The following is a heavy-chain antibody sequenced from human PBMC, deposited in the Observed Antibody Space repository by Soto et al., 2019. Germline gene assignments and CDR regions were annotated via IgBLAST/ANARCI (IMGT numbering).Heavy chain of an antibody. V-gene: IGHV3-23*01. Sequence: EVQLLESGGGLVQPGGSLRLSCAASGFTFSSYAMGWVHQAPGKGLELVSTISAGGGRTYYADSVKGRFTISRDNSKNSRYLQMNGMRAEDTGVYYCTKGYYYDTCGYFDSWGQGTLVTVSS. J-gene: IGHJ4*02. D-gene: IGHD3-22*01. CDR3: TKGYYYDTCGYFDS. CDR2: ISAGGGRT. CDR1: GFTFSSYA.